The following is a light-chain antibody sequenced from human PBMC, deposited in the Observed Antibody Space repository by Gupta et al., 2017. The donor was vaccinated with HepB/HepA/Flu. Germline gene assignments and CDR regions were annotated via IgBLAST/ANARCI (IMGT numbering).Light chain of an antibody. Sequence: QSVLTQPPSVSAAPGQKVIISCSGSSSNIGSNYVSWYQQLPGTAPKLLIFESNKRPSGIPDRFSRSKSGTSATLGITALQTADSAVYYGATWDSILSLYLVFGGGTKLTVL. CDR3: ATWDSILSLYLV. CDR1: SSNIGSNY. J-gene: IGLJ2*01. V-gene: IGLV1-51*02. CDR2: ESN.